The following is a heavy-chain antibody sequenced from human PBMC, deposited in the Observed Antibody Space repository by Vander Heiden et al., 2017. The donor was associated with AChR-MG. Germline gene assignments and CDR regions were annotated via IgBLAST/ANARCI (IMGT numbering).Heavy chain of an antibody. J-gene: IGHJ3*02. D-gene: IGHD3-22*01. Sequence: QMQLVQSGPEVKKPGTSVKVSCKASGFTFTSSAVQWVRQARGQRLEWIGWIVVGSGNTNYAQKFQERVTITRDMSTSTAYMELSSLRSEDTAVYYCAAIWDSSGYYPRRHDAFDIWGQGTMVTVSS. CDR3: AAIWDSSGYYPRRHDAFDI. CDR1: GFTFTSSA. V-gene: IGHV1-58*01. CDR2: IVVGSGNT.